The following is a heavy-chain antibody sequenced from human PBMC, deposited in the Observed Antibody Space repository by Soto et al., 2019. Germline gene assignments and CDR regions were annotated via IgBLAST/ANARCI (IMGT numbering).Heavy chain of an antibody. Sequence: PGGSLRLCCAASGFTFSYGIHWLRQAPGKGLEWVAYISYDSSNKFYGDSVKGRFTISRDNSKNTQFLQMNSLRAEDTAVYYCAKLVIGYCSGNTCDDYWGQGTLVTVSS. CDR1: GFTFSYG. CDR3: AKLVIGYCSGNTCDDY. CDR2: ISYDSSNK. V-gene: IGHV3-30*18. J-gene: IGHJ4*02. D-gene: IGHD2-15*01.